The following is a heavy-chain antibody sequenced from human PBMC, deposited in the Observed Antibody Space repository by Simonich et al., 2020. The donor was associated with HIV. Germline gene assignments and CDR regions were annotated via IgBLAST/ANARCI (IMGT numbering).Heavy chain of an antibody. CDR1: GFPLDVYA. Sequence: EVQLVESGGGWLQPGGSLRLSCAASGFPLDVYAMHGGRQAPGKGLGWVSGISWNSGSIGYADSGKGRFTISRDNAKNSLYLQMNSLRAEDTAFYYCARDGRLTGTLFDYWGQGTLVTVSS. J-gene: IGHJ4*02. CDR3: ARDGRLTGTLFDY. CDR2: ISWNSGSI. D-gene: IGHD1-1*01. V-gene: IGHV3-9*01.